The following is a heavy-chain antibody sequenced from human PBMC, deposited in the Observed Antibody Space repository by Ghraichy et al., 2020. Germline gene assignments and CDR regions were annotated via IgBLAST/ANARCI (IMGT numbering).Heavy chain of an antibody. D-gene: IGHD3-10*01. CDR3: ARSPGGSYNWFDP. J-gene: IGHJ5*02. V-gene: IGHV3-48*04. CDR1: KFTFSSYT. CDR2: ISSGSSTI. Sequence: GSLRLSCVASKFTFSSYTMNWVRQAPGKGLEWVSYISSGSSTIYYADSVKGRFTISRDNAKNSLYLQMNSLRAEDTAVYYCARSPGGSYNWFDPWGQGTLVTVSS.